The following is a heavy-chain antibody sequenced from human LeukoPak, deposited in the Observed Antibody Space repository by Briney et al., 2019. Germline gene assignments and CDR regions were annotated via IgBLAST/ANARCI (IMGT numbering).Heavy chain of an antibody. J-gene: IGHJ6*02. CDR1: GGSISSGDYY. Sequence: KTSETLSLTCTVSGGSISSGDYYWSWIRQPPGKGLEWIGYIYYSGSTYYNPSLKSRVTISVDTSKNQFSLKLSSVTAADTAVYYCARYFRGGVVTHYYYYYGMDVWGQGTTVTVSS. CDR3: ARYFRGGVVTHYYYYYGMDV. D-gene: IGHD3-3*01. V-gene: IGHV4-30-4*01. CDR2: IYYSGST.